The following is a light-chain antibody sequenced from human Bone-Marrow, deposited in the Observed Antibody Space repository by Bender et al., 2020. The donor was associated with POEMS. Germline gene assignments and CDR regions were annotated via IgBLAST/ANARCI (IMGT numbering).Light chain of an antibody. V-gene: IGLV2-23*01. CDR1: GSDAGTYNL. Sequence: QAALTQPASVSESPGQSITISCTGTGSDAGTYNLVPWFQHHPGKAPKLSVYEGDRRPSGVPERFFGSKSGNTASLTISGIQVEDEGDYYCSSHGGSYMAFGGGTTVTVL. J-gene: IGLJ3*02. CDR2: EGD. CDR3: SSHGGSYMA.